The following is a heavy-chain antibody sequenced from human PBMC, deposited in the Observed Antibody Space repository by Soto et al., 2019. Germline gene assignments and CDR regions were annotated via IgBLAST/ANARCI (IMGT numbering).Heavy chain of an antibody. CDR1: GFTFSSYG. J-gene: IGHJ3*02. V-gene: IGHV3-33*01. CDR3: ARDGQGRHDAFDI. D-gene: IGHD1-26*01. Sequence: GGSLRLSCAASGFTFSSYGMHWVRQAPGKWLEWVAGILYDGSNKYYSDSVKGRFTISRDNSKNTLYLQMNSLRAEDTAMYYCARDGQGRHDAFDIWGQGTMVTVSS. CDR2: ILYDGSNK.